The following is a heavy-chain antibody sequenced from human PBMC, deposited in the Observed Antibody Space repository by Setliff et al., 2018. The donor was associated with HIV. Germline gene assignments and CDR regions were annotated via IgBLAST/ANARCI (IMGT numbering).Heavy chain of an antibody. D-gene: IGHD6-19*01. CDR2: INTSGGSA. CDR3: ARNQGDASGWYAGDY. Sequence: ASVKVSCKPSGYAFTDYSIHWVRQAPGQGLEWMGVINTSGGSAGYAEKFRGRVTMTRDTSTNTVYMDLRNLRSEDTAVYYCARNQGDASGWYAGDYWGHGTLVTVSS. CDR1: GYAFTDYS. J-gene: IGHJ4*01. V-gene: IGHV1-46*01.